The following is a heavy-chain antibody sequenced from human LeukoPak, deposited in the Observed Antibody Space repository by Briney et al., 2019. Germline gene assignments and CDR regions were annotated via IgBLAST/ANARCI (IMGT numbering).Heavy chain of an antibody. V-gene: IGHV4-34*01. CDR2: INHSGST. Sequence: SETLSLTCAVYGGSFSGYYWSWIRQPPGKGLEWIGEINHSGSTNYNPSLKSRVTISVDTSKNQFSLKLTSVTAADTAVYYCARLYSGSYFIEYWGQGTLVTVSS. J-gene: IGHJ4*02. D-gene: IGHD1-26*01. CDR1: GGSFSGYY. CDR3: ARLYSGSYFIEY.